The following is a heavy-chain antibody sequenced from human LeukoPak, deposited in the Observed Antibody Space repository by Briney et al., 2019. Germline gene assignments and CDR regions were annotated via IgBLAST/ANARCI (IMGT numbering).Heavy chain of an antibody. CDR2: IYYGRSP. CDR1: GGSISSNNDY. CDR3: ASPSLDALDI. V-gene: IGHV4-39*01. D-gene: IGHD3-16*02. Sequence: SETLSLTCTVSGGSISSNNDYWGWIRQPPGKGLEWIGNIYYGRSPYYNPSFKSRLTISVDTSKNQFSLKLSSVTATDTALYYCASPSLDALDIWGQGTMVTVSS. J-gene: IGHJ3*02.